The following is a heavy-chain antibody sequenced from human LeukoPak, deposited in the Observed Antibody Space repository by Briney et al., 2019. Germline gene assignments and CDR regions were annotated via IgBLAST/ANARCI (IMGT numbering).Heavy chain of an antibody. Sequence: GASVKVSCKASGGTFSSYAISWVRQAPGQGLEWMGGIIPIFGTANYAQKFQGRVTITADESTSTAYMELSSLRAADTAVYYCAGDKGTSYLSSFDYWGQGTLVTVSS. CDR1: GGTFSSYA. V-gene: IGHV1-69*13. CDR3: AGDKGTSYLSSFDY. J-gene: IGHJ4*02. D-gene: IGHD6-6*01. CDR2: IIPIFGTA.